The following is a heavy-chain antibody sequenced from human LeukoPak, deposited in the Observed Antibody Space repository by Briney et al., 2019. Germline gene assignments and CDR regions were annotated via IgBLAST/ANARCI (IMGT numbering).Heavy chain of an antibody. CDR2: ISGSGDST. V-gene: IGHV3-23*01. J-gene: IGHJ4*02. CDR3: AKDLWFRDFSFDY. Sequence: QPGGSLRLSCAASGFTFSSYAMSWVRQAPGKGLEWVSAISGSGDSTYYADSVKGRFTISRDNSKNTLYLQMNSLRAEDTAVYYCAKDLWFRDFSFDYWGQGTLVTVSS. D-gene: IGHD3-10*01. CDR1: GFTFSSYA.